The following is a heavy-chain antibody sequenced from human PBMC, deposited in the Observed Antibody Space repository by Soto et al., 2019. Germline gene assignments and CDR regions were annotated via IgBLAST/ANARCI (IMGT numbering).Heavy chain of an antibody. CDR1: GYSFTSYW. J-gene: IGHJ3*02. CDR2: IDPSDSYT. V-gene: IGHV5-10-1*01. Sequence: PGESLKISCKGSGYSFTSYWISWVRQMPGKGLEWMGRIDPSDSYTNYSPSFQGHVTISADKSISTAYLQWSSLKASDTAMYYCARSPSLTYYYDSSGYLAAFGIWGQGTMVT. CDR3: ARSPSLTYYYDSSGYLAAFGI. D-gene: IGHD3-22*01.